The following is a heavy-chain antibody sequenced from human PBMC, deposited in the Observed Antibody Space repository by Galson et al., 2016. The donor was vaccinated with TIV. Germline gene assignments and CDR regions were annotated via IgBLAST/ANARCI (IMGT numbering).Heavy chain of an antibody. Sequence: SLRLSCAPSGFVVSNNYMSWVRQAPGKGLEWVSIIYPSGDTYYTEPMKGRFTISRHNSKNTLYLQMSNLRVEDTAVYYCVMYESGVPNWGQGTLVTVSS. CDR1: GFVVSNNY. CDR2: IYPSGDT. V-gene: IGHV3-53*04. J-gene: IGHJ4*02. CDR3: VMYESGVPN. D-gene: IGHD2-8*01.